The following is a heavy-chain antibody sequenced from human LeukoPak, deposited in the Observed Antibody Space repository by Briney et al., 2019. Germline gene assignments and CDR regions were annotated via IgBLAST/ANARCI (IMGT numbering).Heavy chain of an antibody. CDR3: ARDVGIVVVTAIRYYYYGMDV. CDR1: GFTFSSYA. Sequence: PGGSLRLSCAASGFTFSSYAMHWVRQAPGKGLEYVSAISSNGGSTYYANSVKGRFTISRDNSKNTLYLQMGSLRAEDMAVYYCARDVGIVVVTAIRYYYYGMDVWGQGTTVTVSS. CDR2: ISSNGGST. V-gene: IGHV3-64*01. D-gene: IGHD2-21*02. J-gene: IGHJ6*02.